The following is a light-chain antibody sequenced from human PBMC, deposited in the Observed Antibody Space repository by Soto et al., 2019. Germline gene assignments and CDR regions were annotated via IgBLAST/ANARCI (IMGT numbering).Light chain of an antibody. Sequence: EIVMTQSPATLSVSPGERATLSCRASQSVSSKLAWYQQKPGQAPRLLIYGASTRATGIPARFSGSGSGTEFTLTICSLQSEEFAGYYCQQYNNWPPLTFGGGTKLEIK. V-gene: IGKV3-15*01. CDR2: GAS. CDR1: QSVSSK. CDR3: QQYNNWPPLT. J-gene: IGKJ4*01.